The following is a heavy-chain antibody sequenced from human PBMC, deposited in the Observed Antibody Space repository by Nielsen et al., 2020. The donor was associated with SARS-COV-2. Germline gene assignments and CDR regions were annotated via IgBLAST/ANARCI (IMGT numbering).Heavy chain of an antibody. CDR1: GFTFSSYA. CDR3: AKSLEIYSYGHAIDY. J-gene: IGHJ4*02. D-gene: IGHD5-18*01. V-gene: IGHV3-30*04. Sequence: GESLKISCAASGFTFSSYAMHWVRQAPGKGLEWVALISYDGSNKYYADSVKGRFTISRDNSKNTLYLQMNSLRGEDTALYYCAKSLEIYSYGHAIDYWGQGTLVTVSS. CDR2: ISYDGSNK.